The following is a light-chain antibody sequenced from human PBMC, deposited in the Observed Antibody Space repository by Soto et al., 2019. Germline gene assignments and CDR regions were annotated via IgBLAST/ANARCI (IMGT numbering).Light chain of an antibody. V-gene: IGLV2-14*01. CDR3: SSYTSSSTVV. J-gene: IGLJ3*02. Sequence: QSALTQPASMSGSPGQSITISCTGTSSDVGAYNSVSWYQQHPGKAPKLMIYDVSNRPSGVSNRFSGSKSGNTASLTISGLQAEDEADYYCSSYTSSSTVVFGGGTKVTVL. CDR2: DVS. CDR1: SSDVGAYNS.